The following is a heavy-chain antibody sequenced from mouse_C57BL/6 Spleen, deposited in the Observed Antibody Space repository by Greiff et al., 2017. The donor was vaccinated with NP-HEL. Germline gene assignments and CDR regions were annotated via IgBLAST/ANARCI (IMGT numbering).Heavy chain of an antibody. CDR3: AKEAHLCFDY. J-gene: IGHJ2*01. V-gene: IGHV1-64*01. CDR2: IHPNSGST. CDR1: GYTFTSYW. Sequence: QVQLQQPGAELVKPGASVKLSCKASGYTFTSYWMHWVKQRPGQGLEWIGIIHPNSGSTNYNEKFKSKATLTVDKSSSTAYMQLSSLTSEDSAVYYCAKEAHLCFDYWGQGTTLTVSS.